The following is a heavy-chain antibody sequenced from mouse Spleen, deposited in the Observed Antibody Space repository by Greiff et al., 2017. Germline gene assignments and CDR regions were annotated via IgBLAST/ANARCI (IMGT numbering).Heavy chain of an antibody. CDR3: TRWYYGSIYAMDY. CDR1: GYTFTDYE. CDR2: IDPETGGT. D-gene: IGHD1-1*01. V-gene: IGHV1-15*01. J-gene: IGHJ4*01. Sequence: QVQLKESGAELVRPGASVTLSCKASGYTFTDYEMHWVKQTPVHGLEWIGAIDPETGGTAYNQKFKGKAILTADKSSSTAYMELRSLTSEDSAVYYCTRWYYGSIYAMDYWGQGTSVTVSS.